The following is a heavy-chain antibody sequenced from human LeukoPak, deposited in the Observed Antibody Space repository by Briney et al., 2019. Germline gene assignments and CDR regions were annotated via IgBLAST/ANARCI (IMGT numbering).Heavy chain of an antibody. CDR3: ASDIWFGELSSGY. J-gene: IGHJ4*02. CDR1: GDSITSDTYY. Sequence: PSETLSLTCTVSGDSITSDTYYWGWIRQPPGKELEWIGTIYYSGTTFYNPSLKSRVTISVDKSKNQFSLKLSSVTAADTAVYYCASDIWFGELSSGYWGQGTQVTVSS. V-gene: IGHV4-39*07. CDR2: IYYSGTT. D-gene: IGHD3-10*01.